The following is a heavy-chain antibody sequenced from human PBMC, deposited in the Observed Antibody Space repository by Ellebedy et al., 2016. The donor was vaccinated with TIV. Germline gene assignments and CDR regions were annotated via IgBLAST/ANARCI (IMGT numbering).Heavy chain of an antibody. J-gene: IGHJ3*02. CDR2: IAIDSTT. D-gene: IGHD3-10*01. Sequence: GGSLRLSCAASGFIFSSFAMFWVRQAPGKGLAWVSTIAIDSTTYYADSVKGRFTISRDNSKNTLDIQMNSLRAEDTAVYYCARETYNDVDLKLWGIFDIWGQGTMVTVSS. V-gene: IGHV3-66*01. CDR3: ARETYNDVDLKLWGIFDI. CDR1: GFIFSSFA.